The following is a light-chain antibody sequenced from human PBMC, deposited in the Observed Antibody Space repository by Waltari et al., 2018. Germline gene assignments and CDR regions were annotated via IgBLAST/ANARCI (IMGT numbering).Light chain of an antibody. CDR2: RAS. J-gene: IGKJ4*01. V-gene: IGKV4-1*01. CDR3: QQYYTTPLT. Sequence: SFLDNSNKKDGVARYQQKPGQAPKLLVDRASTRESGVPDGFRGSGSGTDVTLTISSLQAEDGAVYYCQQYYTTPLTFGGGTKVEIK. CDR1: SFLDNSNKKDG.